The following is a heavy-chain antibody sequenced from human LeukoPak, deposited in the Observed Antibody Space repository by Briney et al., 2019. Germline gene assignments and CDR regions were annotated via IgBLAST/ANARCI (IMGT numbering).Heavy chain of an antibody. CDR3: ARDQYDYVWGSYRPYFDY. CDR1: GYTFTSYG. CDR2: ISPYNGHT. V-gene: IGHV1-18*01. D-gene: IGHD3-16*02. J-gene: IGHJ4*02. Sequence: ASVKVSCKASGYTFTSYGISWVRQAPGQGLEWMGWISPYNGHTNYAQMLQGRVTMTTDTSTSTAYMELRSLRSDDAAVYYCARDQYDYVWGSYRPYFDYWGQGTLVTVSS.